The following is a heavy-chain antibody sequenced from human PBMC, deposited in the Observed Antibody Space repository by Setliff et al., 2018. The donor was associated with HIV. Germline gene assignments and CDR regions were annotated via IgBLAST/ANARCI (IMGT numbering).Heavy chain of an antibody. Sequence: ASVKVSCKASGYTFISYGISWVRQAPGQGLEWIGWISTYNGDTNYAQKFQGRVTMTRDTSITTAYMELSRLRSDDTAVYYCARGSTAVNYYYYYMDVWGKGTTVTVSS. V-gene: IGHV1-18*01. J-gene: IGHJ6*03. CDR1: GYTFISYG. CDR2: ISTYNGDT. CDR3: ARGSTAVNYYYYYMDV. D-gene: IGHD2-2*01.